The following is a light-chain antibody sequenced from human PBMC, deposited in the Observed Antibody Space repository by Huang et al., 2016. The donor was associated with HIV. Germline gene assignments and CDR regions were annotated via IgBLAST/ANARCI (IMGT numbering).Light chain of an antibody. Sequence: EIVLTQSPATLSLSPGERATLSCRASQSFGNSLAWYPQKPGQTPRPLIYHASGRASGIPARFGGSGSGADFTLTISSLEPEDFAVYYCQQGTTFGPGTRVDIK. CDR2: HAS. V-gene: IGKV3-11*01. CDR1: QSFGNS. CDR3: QQGTT. J-gene: IGKJ3*01.